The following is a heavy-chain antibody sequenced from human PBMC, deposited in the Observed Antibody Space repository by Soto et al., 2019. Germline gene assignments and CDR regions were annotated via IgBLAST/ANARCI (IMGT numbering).Heavy chain of an antibody. V-gene: IGHV3-48*01. CDR3: ARDQSESYSDY. D-gene: IGHD3-3*01. Sequence: GGSLRLSCAASGFTFNRFNMNWVRQAPGKGLEWVSYISGSSTSMYYADSVKGRFTISRDNSKNTLYLQMNSLRAEDTAVYYCARDQSESYSDYWGQGTLVTVSS. J-gene: IGHJ4*02. CDR1: GFTFNRFN. CDR2: ISGSSTSM.